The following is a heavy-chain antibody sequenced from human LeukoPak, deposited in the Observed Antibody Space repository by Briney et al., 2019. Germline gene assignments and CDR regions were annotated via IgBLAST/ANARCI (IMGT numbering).Heavy chain of an antibody. J-gene: IGHJ4*02. CDR1: GFTFSTYA. D-gene: IGHD1-26*01. CDR2: ITGGGGGT. V-gene: IGHV3-23*01. Sequence: RGSLRLSCAASGFTFSTYAISWVRQAPGEGLEWVSTITGGGGGTYYAGSVKGRFTISRDNSKQTVYLEMNSLRAEDTAVYYCARRLLVGTTVRPYFDYWGQGTLVTVSS. CDR3: ARRLLVGTTVRPYFDY.